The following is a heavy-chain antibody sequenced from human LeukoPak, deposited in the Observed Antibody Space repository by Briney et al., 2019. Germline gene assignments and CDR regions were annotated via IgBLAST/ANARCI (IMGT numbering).Heavy chain of an antibody. CDR3: ARDLTLYYYDSSGYSPLGY. CDR1: GFTFSSYG. CDR2: IWYDGSNK. V-gene: IGHV3-33*01. Sequence: GGSLRLSCAASGFTFSSYGMHWVRQAPGKGLEWVAVIWYDGSNKYYADSVKGRFTISRDNSKNTLYLQMNSLRAEDTAVYYCARDLTLYYYDSSGYSPLGYWGQGTLVTVSS. D-gene: IGHD3-22*01. J-gene: IGHJ4*02.